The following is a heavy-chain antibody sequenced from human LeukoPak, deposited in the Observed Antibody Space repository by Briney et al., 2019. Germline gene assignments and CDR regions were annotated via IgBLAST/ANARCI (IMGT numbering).Heavy chain of an antibody. V-gene: IGHV3-43D*04. J-gene: IGHJ3*02. Sequence: GGSLRLSCAASGFTFDDYAMHWVRQAPGKGLEWVSLISWDGGSTYYADSVKGRFTISRDNAKNSLYLQMNSLRAEDMALYYCAKDSSYASGAFDIWGQGTMVTVSS. D-gene: IGHD5-18*01. CDR1: GFTFDDYA. CDR2: ISWDGGST. CDR3: AKDSSYASGAFDI.